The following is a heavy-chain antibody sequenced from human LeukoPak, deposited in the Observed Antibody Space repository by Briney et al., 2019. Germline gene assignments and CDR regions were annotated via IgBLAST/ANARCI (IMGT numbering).Heavy chain of an antibody. CDR2: IIPIFGTA. D-gene: IGHD6-6*01. CDR3: ARGGARRNYYYMDV. J-gene: IGHJ6*03. Sequence: SVKVSCKASGYTFTSYYMHWVRQAPGQGLEWMGGIIPIFGTANYAQKFQGRVTITADKSTSTAYMELSSLRSEDTAVYYCARGGARRNYYYMDVWGKGTTVTVSS. CDR1: GYTFTSYY. V-gene: IGHV1-69*06.